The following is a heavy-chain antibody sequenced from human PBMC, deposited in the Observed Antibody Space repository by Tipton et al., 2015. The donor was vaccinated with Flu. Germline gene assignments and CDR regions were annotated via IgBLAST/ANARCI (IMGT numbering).Heavy chain of an antibody. CDR2: IYSGGTT. CDR3: ATSSVGAMFGADAFDI. J-gene: IGHJ3*02. D-gene: IGHD3-10*02. CDR1: GFSISGNY. V-gene: IGHV3-66*01. Sequence: SLRLSCAVSGFSISGNYMSWVRQARGKGPEWVSIIYSGGTTYYADSVKGRFTLSRDNSRNTVHLQMNSLRAEDTAVYYCATSSVGAMFGADAFDIWGQGTVVSVSS.